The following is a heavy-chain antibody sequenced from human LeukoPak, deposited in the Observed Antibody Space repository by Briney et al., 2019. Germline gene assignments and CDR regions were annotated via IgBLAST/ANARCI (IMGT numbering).Heavy chain of an antibody. Sequence: QSGGSLRLSCAASGFTVSSNYMSWVRQAPGKGLEWVSVIYSGGSTYYADSVKGRFTISRDNSKNTLYLQMNSLRAEDTAVYYCARDGTGDRWGLFDYWGQGTLVTVSS. CDR2: IYSGGST. CDR3: ARDGTGDRWGLFDY. V-gene: IGHV3-53*01. J-gene: IGHJ4*02. D-gene: IGHD7-27*01. CDR1: GFTVSSNY.